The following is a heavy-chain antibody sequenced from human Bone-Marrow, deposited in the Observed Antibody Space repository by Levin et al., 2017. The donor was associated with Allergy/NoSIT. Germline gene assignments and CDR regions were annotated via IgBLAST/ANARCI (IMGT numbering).Heavy chain of an antibody. CDR2: ISWNSGSI. CDR1: GFTFDDYA. Sequence: TGGSLRLSCAASGFTFDDYAMHWVRQAPGKGLEWVSGISWNSGSIGYADSVKGRFTISRDNAKNSLYLQMNSLRAEDTALYYCAKGGLYGDFDWLLQGPPMDGWGQGTTVTVSS. CDR3: AKGGLYGDFDWLLQGPPMDG. J-gene: IGHJ6*02. V-gene: IGHV3-9*01. D-gene: IGHD3-9*01.